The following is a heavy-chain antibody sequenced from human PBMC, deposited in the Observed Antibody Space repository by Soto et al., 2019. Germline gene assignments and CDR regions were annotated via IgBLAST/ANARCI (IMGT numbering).Heavy chain of an antibody. CDR1: GGTFSSYT. CDR3: ARDLEGRPAATLYNYMDV. CDR2: IIPILGIA. V-gene: IGHV1-69*04. Sequence: GASVKVSCKASGGTFSSYTISWVRQAPGQGLEWMGRIIPILGIANYAQKFQGRVTITADKSTSTAYMELSSLRSEDTAVYYCARDLEGRPAATLYNYMDVWGKGTRVTVPS. J-gene: IGHJ6*03. D-gene: IGHD6-13*01.